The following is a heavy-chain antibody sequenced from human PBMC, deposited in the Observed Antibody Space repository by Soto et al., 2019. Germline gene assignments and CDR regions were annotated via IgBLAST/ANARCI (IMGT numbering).Heavy chain of an antibody. CDR3: ARLDCSGGSCYPYYFEH. J-gene: IGHJ4*02. D-gene: IGHD2-15*01. CDR2: IRSNGRT. CDR1: GFTFSASA. V-gene: IGHV3-73*01. Sequence: GGSLRLSCAASGFTFSASAMHWVRQASGKGLEWVGRIRSNGRTAYAASMQGRFTISRDDSKKTAYLQLNSLKTDDTAVYYCARLDCSGGSCYPYYFEHWGQGALVTVSS.